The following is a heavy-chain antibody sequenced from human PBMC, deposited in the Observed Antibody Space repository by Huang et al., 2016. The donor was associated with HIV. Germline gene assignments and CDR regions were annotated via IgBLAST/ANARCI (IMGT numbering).Heavy chain of an antibody. J-gene: IGHJ3*02. CDR3: VKGQLGRGLNDVFSI. CDR1: GFIFDDYA. D-gene: IGHD1-1*01. V-gene: IGHV3-9*01. Sequence: EVQLVQSGGGLVQPGRSLRLSCAASGFIFDDYAMHWVRQAPGKGLEWVSGISWNCGTIDYAYSVKGRFTISRDNAKNSLSLQMSSPRPEDTAFYYCVKGQLGRGLNDVFSIWGQGTMVTVSS. CDR2: ISWNCGTI.